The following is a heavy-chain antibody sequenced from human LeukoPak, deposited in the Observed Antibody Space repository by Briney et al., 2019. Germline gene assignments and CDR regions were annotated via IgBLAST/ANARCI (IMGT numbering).Heavy chain of an antibody. D-gene: IGHD2-15*01. CDR3: ANVWGVAVAARF. Sequence: GGSLRLSCTASGFTFSGYGMSWVRQAPGKGLEWVSSISSSGGSTYYADSVKGRFTISRDNSKNTLYLQMNSLSPEDTAVYYCANVWGVAVAARFWGKGTTVSISS. CDR2: ISSSGGST. J-gene: IGHJ6*04. V-gene: IGHV3-23*01. CDR1: GFTFSGYG.